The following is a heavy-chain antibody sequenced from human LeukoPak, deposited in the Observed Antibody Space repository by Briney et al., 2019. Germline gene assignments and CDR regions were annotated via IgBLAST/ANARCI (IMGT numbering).Heavy chain of an antibody. D-gene: IGHD6-19*01. J-gene: IGHJ4*02. Sequence: ASVKVSCKASGYTFTSYGISWVRQAPGQGLEWMGWISAYNGNTNYAQKLQGRVTMTTDTSTSTAYMELRSLRSDDTAVYYCCGSGWFAGPFGYWGQGALVTVSS. CDR2: ISAYNGNT. V-gene: IGHV1-18*01. CDR3: CGSGWFAGPFGY. CDR1: GYTFTSYG.